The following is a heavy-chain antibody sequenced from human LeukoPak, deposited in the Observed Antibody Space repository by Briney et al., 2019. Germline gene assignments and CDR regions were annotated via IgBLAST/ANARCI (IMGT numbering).Heavy chain of an antibody. CDR2: ISSSGSTI. CDR1: GFTFSSYG. V-gene: IGHV3-48*04. Sequence: GGSLRLSCAASGFTFSSYGMSWVRQAPGKGLEWVSYISSSGSTIYYADSVKGRFTISRDNAKNSLYLQMNSLRAEDTAVYYCARDAYIVVVPAAIGNWFDPWGQGTLVTVSS. CDR3: ARDAYIVVVPAAIGNWFDP. D-gene: IGHD2-2*02. J-gene: IGHJ5*02.